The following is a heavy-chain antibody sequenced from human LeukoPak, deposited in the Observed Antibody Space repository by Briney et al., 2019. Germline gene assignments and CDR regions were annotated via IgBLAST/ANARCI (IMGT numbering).Heavy chain of an antibody. V-gene: IGHV3-23*01. CDR1: AFTFSNYA. CDR2: ITGSGGIT. CDR3: AKHSSQGIFDY. J-gene: IGHJ4*02. Sequence: HTGGSLRLSCAASAFTFSNYAMSWVRQAPGKGLEWVSAITGSGGITYYEDSVKGRFTISRDNSKNTLYLQLKSLRAEDTAVYYCAKHSSQGIFDYWGQGTLVTVSS. D-gene: IGHD6-13*01.